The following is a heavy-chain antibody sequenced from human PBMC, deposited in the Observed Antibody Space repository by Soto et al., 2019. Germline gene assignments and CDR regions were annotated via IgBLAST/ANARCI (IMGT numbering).Heavy chain of an antibody. Sequence: QVQLVQSGAEEKKPGASVKVSCKASGYTFTSYAMHWVRQAPGQRLEWMGWINAGNGNTKYSQKSQGRVSIARDTSESTAYMELRGLRSEDTAVYYCAISVVLAPALDYWGQGTPVTVSS. CDR3: AISVVLAPALDY. CDR1: GYTFTSYA. CDR2: INAGNGNT. D-gene: IGHD2-21*01. J-gene: IGHJ4*02. V-gene: IGHV1-3*05.